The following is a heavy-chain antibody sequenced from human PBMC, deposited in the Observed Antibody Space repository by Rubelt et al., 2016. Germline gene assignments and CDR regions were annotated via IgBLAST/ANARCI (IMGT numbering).Heavy chain of an antibody. D-gene: IGHD2-21*02. CDR3: ANPACTGDCLPTFDY. J-gene: IGHJ4*02. V-gene: IGHV3-23*01. Sequence: GGSLRLSCAASGFTFNNYAMSWVRQAPGKGLEWLSAISRSGGSTYYADSVKVRFTISRDNSENTLYLQLNSLRAEDTAVYYCANPACTGDCLPTFDYWGQGTLVTVSA. CDR2: ISRSGGST. CDR1: GFTFNNYA.